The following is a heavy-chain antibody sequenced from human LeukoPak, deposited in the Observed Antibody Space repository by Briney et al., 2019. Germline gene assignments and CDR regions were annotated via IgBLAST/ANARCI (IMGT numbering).Heavy chain of an antibody. CDR2: IYTSGST. D-gene: IGHD6-13*01. V-gene: IGHV4-4*07. CDR1: GGSISSYY. CDR3: AREKGYSSSWWPYYFDY. Sequence: SETLSLTCTVSGGSISSYYWSWIRQPAGKGLEWIGRIYTSGSTNYSPSLKSRVTMSVDTSKNQFSLKLSSVTAADTAVYYCAREKGYSSSWWPYYFDYWGQGTLVTVSS. J-gene: IGHJ4*02.